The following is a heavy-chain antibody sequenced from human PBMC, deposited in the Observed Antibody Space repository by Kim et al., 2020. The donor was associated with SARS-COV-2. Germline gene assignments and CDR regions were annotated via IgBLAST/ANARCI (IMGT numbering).Heavy chain of an antibody. V-gene: IGHV5-10-1*01. J-gene: IGHJ4*02. Sequence: SYTNYSPSFQGHVTISADKSISTAYLQWSSLKASDTAMYYCARHHSGIDYWGQGTLVTVSS. D-gene: IGHD3-10*01. CDR2: SYT. CDR3: ARHHSGIDY.